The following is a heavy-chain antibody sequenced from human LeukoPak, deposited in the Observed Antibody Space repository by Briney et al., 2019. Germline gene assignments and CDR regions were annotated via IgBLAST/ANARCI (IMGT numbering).Heavy chain of an antibody. J-gene: IGHJ4*02. CDR3: ARESQIRYYYDRSGYYYGALDY. D-gene: IGHD3-22*01. CDR2: ISGYNGHP. CDR1: GYTFTSYG. Sequence: ASVKVSCKASGYTFTSYGISWVRQAPGQGLEWMGWISGYNGHPNYAEKLQGRVTMTTDTSTSTAYMELRSLRSDDTAVFYCARESQIRYYYDRSGYYYGALDYWGQGSLVTVSS. V-gene: IGHV1-18*01.